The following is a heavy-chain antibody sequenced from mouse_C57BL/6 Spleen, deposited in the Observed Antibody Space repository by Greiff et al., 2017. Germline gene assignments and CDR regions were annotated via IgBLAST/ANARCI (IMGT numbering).Heavy chain of an antibody. J-gene: IGHJ2*01. D-gene: IGHD2-4*01. Sequence: EVKLMESGPGLVKPSQSLSLTCSVTGYSITSGYYWNWIRQFPGNKLEWMGYISYDGSNNYNPSLKNRISITRDTSKNQFFLKLNSVTTEDTATYYCARGGLRPNCDYWGQGTTLTVSS. CDR3: ARGGLRPNCDY. CDR1: GYSITSGYY. V-gene: IGHV3-6*01. CDR2: ISYDGSN.